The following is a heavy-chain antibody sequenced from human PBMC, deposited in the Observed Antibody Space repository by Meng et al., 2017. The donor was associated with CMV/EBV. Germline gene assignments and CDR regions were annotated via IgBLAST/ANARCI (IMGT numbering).Heavy chain of an antibody. V-gene: IGHV4-4*07. CDR1: GVAIKNYN. Sequence: VQNQESGPGLVKPSERLSLPFIVSGVAIKNYNCNWVRQPAGQGVEWIGLIQVFGNIGYNPSTRRRVTVSLDASKSQFSLTLNSVTAADTATYYCAGSRPGGGACDYWGQGILVTVSS. D-gene: IGHD3-16*01. J-gene: IGHJ4*02. CDR2: IQVFGNI. CDR3: AGSRPGGGACDY.